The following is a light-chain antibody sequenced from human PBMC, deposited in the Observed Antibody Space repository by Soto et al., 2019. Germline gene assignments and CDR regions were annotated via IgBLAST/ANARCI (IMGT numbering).Light chain of an antibody. V-gene: IGLV2-14*01. Sequence: QSVPTQPASVSGSPGQSITISCTGTSSDVGGYNYVSWYQQHPGKAPKLMIYDVSNRPSGVSNRFSGSKSGNTASLTISGLQAEDEADYYCSSYTSSSTLLFGTGTKLTVL. CDR3: SSYTSSSTLL. CDR2: DVS. CDR1: SSDVGGYNY. J-gene: IGLJ1*01.